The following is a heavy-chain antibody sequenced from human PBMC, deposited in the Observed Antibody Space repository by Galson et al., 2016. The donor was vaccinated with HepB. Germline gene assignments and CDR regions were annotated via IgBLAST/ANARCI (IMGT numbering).Heavy chain of an antibody. CDR3: AKARDGYDWGAFDI. CDR2: IFSGGYT. V-gene: IGHV3-53*01. CDR1: GVTVSSNY. Sequence: SLRLSCAASGVTVSSNYMSWVRQAPGKGLEWVSVIFSGGYTYYADPVKGRFNTSRDNSKNMVYLQMDGLRVEDTATYYCAKARDGYDWGAFDIWGQGTMVSVSS. D-gene: IGHD3-16*01. J-gene: IGHJ3*02.